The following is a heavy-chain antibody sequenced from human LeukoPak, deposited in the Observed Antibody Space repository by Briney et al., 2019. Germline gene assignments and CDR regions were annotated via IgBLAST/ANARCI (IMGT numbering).Heavy chain of an antibody. CDR1: GFTFSSYW. CDR2: IKQDGSEK. V-gene: IGHV3-7*01. Sequence: PGGSLRLSCAASGFTFSSYWMSWVRQAPGKGLEWVANIKQDGSEKYYVDSVKGRFTISRDNAKNSLYLQMNSLRAEDTAVYYCARVGYSYYYYGMDVWGQGTTVTVSS. CDR3: ARVGYSYYYYGMDV. J-gene: IGHJ6*02.